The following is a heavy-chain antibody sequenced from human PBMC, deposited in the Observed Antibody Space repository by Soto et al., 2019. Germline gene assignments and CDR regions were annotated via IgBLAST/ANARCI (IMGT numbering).Heavy chain of an antibody. J-gene: IGHJ2*01. CDR3: AREGGYSYGYGPFDL. CDR2: IYYSGST. CDR1: GGSISSGGYY. V-gene: IGHV4-61*08. Sequence: SETLSLTCAVSGGSISSGGYYWSWIRQPPGKGLEWIGYIYYSGSTNYNPSLKSRVTISVDTSKNQFSLKLSSVTAADTAVYYCAREGGYSYGYGPFDLWGRGTLVT. D-gene: IGHD5-18*01.